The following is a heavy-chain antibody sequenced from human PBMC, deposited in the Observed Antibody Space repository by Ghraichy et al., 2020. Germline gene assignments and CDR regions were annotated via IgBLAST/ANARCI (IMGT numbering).Heavy chain of an antibody. V-gene: IGHV4-31*03. Sequence: SETLSLTCTVSGGSISSGGYYWSWIRQHPGKGLEWIGYIYYSGSTYYNPSLKSRVTISVDTSKNQFSLKLSSVTAADTAVYYCAREEILWFGELLYVRYFDLWGRGTLVTVSS. J-gene: IGHJ2*01. CDR2: IYYSGST. CDR1: GGSISSGGYY. CDR3: AREEILWFGELLYVRYFDL. D-gene: IGHD3-10*01.